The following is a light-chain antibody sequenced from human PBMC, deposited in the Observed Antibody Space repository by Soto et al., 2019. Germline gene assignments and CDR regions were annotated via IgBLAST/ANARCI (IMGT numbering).Light chain of an antibody. V-gene: IGKV3-20*01. CDR3: QQYGSSPPLT. CDR1: QSVSSSY. CDR2: GAS. J-gene: IGKJ4*01. Sequence: EIVLTQSPGTLSLSPGERATLSCRASQSVSSSYLAWYQQKPGQAPRLLIYGASSRGTGIPDRFSGSGSGTDFTLTISRLEPEDFALYYCQQYGSSPPLTFGGGTKVEIK.